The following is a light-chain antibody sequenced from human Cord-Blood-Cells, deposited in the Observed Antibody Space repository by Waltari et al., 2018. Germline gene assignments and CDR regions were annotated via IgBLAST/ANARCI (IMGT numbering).Light chain of an antibody. J-gene: IGKJ5*01. CDR2: AAS. CDR3: QQSYSTSIT. V-gene: IGKV1-39*01. CDR1: QSISSY. Sequence: DIQLTQSPSSLSASVGDRVPITCRASQSISSYLNWYQQKPGKAPNLLIYAASSLQSGVPSRFSGSGSGTDFTLTISSLQPEDFATYSCQQSYSTSITFGQGTRLEI.